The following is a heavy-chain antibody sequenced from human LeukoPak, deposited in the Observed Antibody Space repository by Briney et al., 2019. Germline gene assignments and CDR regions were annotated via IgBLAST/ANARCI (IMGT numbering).Heavy chain of an antibody. CDR1: GGSFSGYY. D-gene: IGHD3-3*01. CDR2: INHSGST. Sequence: PSETLSLTCAVYGGSFSGYYWSWIRQPPGKGLEWIGEINHSGSTNYNPSPKSRVTISVDTSKNQFSLKLSSVTAADTAVYYCARNPNFYDFWSGPSPFGIWGQGTMVTVSS. CDR3: ARNPNFYDFWSGPSPFGI. V-gene: IGHV4-34*01. J-gene: IGHJ3*02.